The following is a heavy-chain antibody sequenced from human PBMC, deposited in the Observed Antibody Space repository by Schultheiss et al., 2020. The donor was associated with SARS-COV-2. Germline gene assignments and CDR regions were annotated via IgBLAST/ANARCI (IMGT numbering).Heavy chain of an antibody. J-gene: IGHJ4*02. CDR2: ISYDGSNK. D-gene: IGHD3-22*01. V-gene: IGHV3-30*18. CDR3: AKSPQSGLMEYFDY. CDR1: GFTFSGHA. Sequence: GESLKISCAASGFTFSGHAMTWVRQAPGKGLEWVAVISYDGSNKYYADSVKGRFTISRDNSKNTLSLQMNSLRAEDTALYYCAKSPQSGLMEYFDYWGRGTLVTVSS.